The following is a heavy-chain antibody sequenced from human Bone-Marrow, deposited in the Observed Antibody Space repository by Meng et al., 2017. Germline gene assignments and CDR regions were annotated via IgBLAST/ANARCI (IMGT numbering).Heavy chain of an antibody. CDR3: ASSTYYYDSSGYSDY. CDR2: IKQDGSEK. J-gene: IGHJ4*02. Sequence: GGSLRLSCAASGFTFSSYWMSWVRQAPGKGLEWVANIKQDGSEKYYVDSVKGRFTISRDNAKNSLYLQMNSLRAEGTAVYYCASSTYYYDSSGYSDYWGQGTLVTVSS. D-gene: IGHD3-22*01. CDR1: GFTFSSYW. V-gene: IGHV3-7*01.